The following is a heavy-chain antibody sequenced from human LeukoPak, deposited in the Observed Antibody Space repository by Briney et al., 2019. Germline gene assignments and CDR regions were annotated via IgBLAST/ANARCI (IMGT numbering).Heavy chain of an antibody. CDR3: ARFDYGVAFDI. Sequence: ASVKVSCKASGYNFTGYYMHWVRQAPGQGLEWMGWINPNSGGTNYAQKFQGWVTMTRDTSISTAYMELSRLRSDDTAVYYCARFDYGVAFDIWGQGTMVTVSS. CDR1: GYNFTGYY. J-gene: IGHJ3*02. D-gene: IGHD4-17*01. V-gene: IGHV1-2*04. CDR2: INPNSGGT.